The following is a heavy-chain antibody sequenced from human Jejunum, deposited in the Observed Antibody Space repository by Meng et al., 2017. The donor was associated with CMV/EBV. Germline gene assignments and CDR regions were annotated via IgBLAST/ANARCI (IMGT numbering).Heavy chain of an antibody. CDR2: IDSDESNT. V-gene: IGHV3-74*01. Sequence: HWVRQAPGKGLVWVARIDSDESNTSDESKTRYADSVKGRFTISRDNAKNSLYLQMNSLRAEDTAVYYCARDASSNQEQWLRQLDYWGQGTLVTVSS. D-gene: IGHD5-12*01. CDR3: ARDASSNQEQWLRQLDY. J-gene: IGHJ4*02.